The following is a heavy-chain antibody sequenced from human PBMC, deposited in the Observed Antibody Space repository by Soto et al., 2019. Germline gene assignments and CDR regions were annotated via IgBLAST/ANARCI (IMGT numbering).Heavy chain of an antibody. CDR1: GFTFDTYG. Sequence: GGSLRLSCVASGFTFDTYGIHWVRQAPGKGLQWVALISYEGSNTYYTDSVRGRFTISRDNSKNTLYLQINALRPEDTGVYYCARVTPGNNLYYFSGLDVWGQGTSVTVSS. V-gene: IGHV3-30-3*01. J-gene: IGHJ6*02. CDR2: ISYEGSNT. CDR3: ARVTPGNNLYYFSGLDV. D-gene: IGHD1-1*01.